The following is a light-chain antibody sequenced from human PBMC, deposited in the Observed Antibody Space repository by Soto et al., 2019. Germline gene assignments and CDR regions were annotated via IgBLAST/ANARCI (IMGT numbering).Light chain of an antibody. CDR2: GAS. Sequence: EIVLTQSPGTLSLSPGERATLSCRASESVSTNYLAWYQQKPGQAPRLLISGASSRATGIPDRFSGSGSGADFTLTISSLELEDFAVYYCQQYGSVPLTFGRGTKVEIK. CDR1: ESVSTNY. J-gene: IGKJ4*01. V-gene: IGKV3-20*01. CDR3: QQYGSVPLT.